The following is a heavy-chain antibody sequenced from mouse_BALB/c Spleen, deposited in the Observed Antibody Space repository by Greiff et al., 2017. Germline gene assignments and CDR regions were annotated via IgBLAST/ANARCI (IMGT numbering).Heavy chain of an antibody. Sequence: QVQLQQSGAELVRPGASVKMSCKASGYTFTSYNMHWVKQTPGQGLEWIGYIYPGNGGTNYNQKFKGKATLTADTTSSTAYMQISSLTSEDSAVYFCARGRDGYYSGVFAYWGQGTLVTVSA. J-gene: IGHJ3*01. V-gene: IGHV1-12*01. D-gene: IGHD2-3*01. CDR1: GYTFTSYN. CDR3: ARGRDGYYSGVFAY. CDR2: IYPGNGGT.